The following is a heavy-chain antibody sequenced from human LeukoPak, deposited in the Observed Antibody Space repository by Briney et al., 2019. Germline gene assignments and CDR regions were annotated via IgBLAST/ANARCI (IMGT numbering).Heavy chain of an antibody. D-gene: IGHD3-16*02. CDR2: IKSKTDGGTT. CDR3: TTGVMITFGGVIVFDY. J-gene: IGHJ4*02. CDR1: GFTFSEAW. Sequence: PGGSLRLSCAASGFTFSEAWMSWVRQAPGKGLEWVGRIKSKTDGGTTDYAAPVKGRFTISRDDSKNTLYLQMNSLKTEDTAVYYCTTGVMITFGGVIVFDYWGQGTLVTVSS. V-gene: IGHV3-15*01.